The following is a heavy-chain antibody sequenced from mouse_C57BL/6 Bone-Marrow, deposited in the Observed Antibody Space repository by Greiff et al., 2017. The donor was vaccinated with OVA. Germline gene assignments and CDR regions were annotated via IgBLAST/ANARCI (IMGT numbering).Heavy chain of an antibody. CDR3: ARRGEIYYYGPWYFDV. CDR2: INPNNGGT. D-gene: IGHD1-1*01. Sequence: VQLQQSGPELVKPGASVKISCKASGYTFTDYYMNWVKQSHGKSLEWIGDINPNNGGTSYNQKVKGKATLTVDKSSSTAYMELRRLTSEDSAVYYCARRGEIYYYGPWYFDVWGTGTTVTVSS. J-gene: IGHJ1*03. CDR1: GYTFTDYY. V-gene: IGHV1-26*01.